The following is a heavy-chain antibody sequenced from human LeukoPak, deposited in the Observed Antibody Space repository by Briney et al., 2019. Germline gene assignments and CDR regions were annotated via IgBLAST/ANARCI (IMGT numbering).Heavy chain of an antibody. V-gene: IGHV4-39*01. CDR3: ARPFSYSSGWYYFDY. CDR2: IYYSGST. Sequence: SGTLSLTCTVSGGSISSSSYYWGWIRQPPGKGLEWIGSIYYSGSTYYNPSLKSRVTISVDTSKDQFSLKLSSVTAADTAVYYCARPFSYSSGWYYFDYWGQGTLVTVSS. D-gene: IGHD6-19*01. J-gene: IGHJ4*02. CDR1: GGSISSSSYY.